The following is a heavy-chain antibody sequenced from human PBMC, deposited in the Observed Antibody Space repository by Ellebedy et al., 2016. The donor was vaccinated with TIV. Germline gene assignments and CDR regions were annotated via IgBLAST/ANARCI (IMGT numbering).Heavy chain of an antibody. Sequence: ASVKVSXXASGYNLSNYGISWVRQAPGQGLEWMGWVNTHKGNINYAPKFRGRVTMTIDTSTSTVYMELRSLAADDTAVYYCTRDDRFSGTWYSAYFQYWGQGTLVTVSS. CDR2: VNTHKGNI. CDR1: GYNLSNYG. CDR3: TRDDRFSGTWYSAYFQY. J-gene: IGHJ1*01. D-gene: IGHD1-26*01. V-gene: IGHV1-18*01.